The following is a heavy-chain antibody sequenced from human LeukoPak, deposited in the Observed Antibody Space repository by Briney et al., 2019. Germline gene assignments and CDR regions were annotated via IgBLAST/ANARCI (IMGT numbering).Heavy chain of an antibody. Sequence: PGGSLRLCCAASGFTFSDYYMSWIRQAPGKGLEWVSYISSSSSYTNYADSVKGRFTISRDNAKNSLYLQMNSLRAEDTAVYYCASHYGSGSYYDYWGQGTLVTVSS. CDR3: ASHYGSGSYYDY. CDR1: GFTFSDYY. D-gene: IGHD3-10*01. V-gene: IGHV3-11*06. J-gene: IGHJ4*02. CDR2: ISSSSSYT.